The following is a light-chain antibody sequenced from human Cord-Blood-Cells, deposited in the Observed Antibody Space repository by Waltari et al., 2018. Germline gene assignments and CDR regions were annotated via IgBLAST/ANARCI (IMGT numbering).Light chain of an antibody. V-gene: IGKV1-33*01. CDR2: DAA. CDR3: QQYYNLPRT. CDR1: QDISNY. J-gene: IGKJ4*01. Sequence: DIQMTQSPSSLSASVGDRVTITCQASQDISNYLNWYQQKPGKAPKLLIYDAANLETGVPSRFSGSGSGTDFTFTISSLQPEEMATYYCQQYYNLPRTFGGGTKVEIK.